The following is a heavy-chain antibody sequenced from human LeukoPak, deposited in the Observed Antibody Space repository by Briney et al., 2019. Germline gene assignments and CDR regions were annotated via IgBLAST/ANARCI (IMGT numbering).Heavy chain of an antibody. CDR1: GYTFTSYG. D-gene: IGHD6-19*01. CDR2: ISAYNGNT. CDR3: AREPGIAVAGTPDY. J-gene: IGHJ4*02. Sequence: ASVKVSCKASGYTFTSYGISWVRQAPGQGLEWMGWISAYNGNTNYAQKLQGRVTITADESTSTAYMELSSLRSEDTAVYYCAREPGIAVAGTPDYWGQGTLVTVSS. V-gene: IGHV1-18*01.